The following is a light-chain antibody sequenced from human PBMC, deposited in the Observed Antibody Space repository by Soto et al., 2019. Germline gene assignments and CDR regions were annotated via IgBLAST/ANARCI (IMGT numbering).Light chain of an antibody. CDR1: SSDIGAYNY. CDR2: DVN. J-gene: IGLJ2*01. Sequence: QSALTQPASVSGSPGQSSTISCTGTSSDIGAYNYVSWYQQHPGKAPKRMIYDVNIRPSGVSSRFSGSKSGNTASLTISGLQAEDEADYDCTSWTTSPTMIFGGGTQVTF. CDR3: TSWTTSPTMI. V-gene: IGLV2-14*03.